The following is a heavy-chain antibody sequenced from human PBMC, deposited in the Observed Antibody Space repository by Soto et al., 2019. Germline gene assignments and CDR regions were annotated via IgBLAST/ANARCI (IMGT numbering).Heavy chain of an antibody. Sequence: QVQLQESGPGLVKPSQTLSLTCTVSGGSISSGRYYWSWIRQHPGKGLEWIGYIYYSGSTYYNPALKSRVTISVDTSKNHFSLKLRYVTAADTASYYCARAEYCSGGSCYWAFDYWGQGTLVTVSS. J-gene: IGHJ4*02. V-gene: IGHV4-31*03. CDR2: IYYSGST. CDR3: ARAEYCSGGSCYWAFDY. CDR1: GGSISSGRYY. D-gene: IGHD2-15*01.